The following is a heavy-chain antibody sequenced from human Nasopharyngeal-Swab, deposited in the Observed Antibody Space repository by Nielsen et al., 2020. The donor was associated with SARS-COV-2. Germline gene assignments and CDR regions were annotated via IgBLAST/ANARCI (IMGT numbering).Heavy chain of an antibody. CDR3: ARVRTKTKYYDILTGLGGYFDY. J-gene: IGHJ4*02. V-gene: IGHV1-2*06. Sequence: WVRQAPGQGLEWMGRINPNSGGTNYAPKFQGRVTMTRDTSISTAYMELSRLRSDDTAVYYCARVRTKTKYYDILTGLGGYFDYWGQGTPVTVSS. CDR2: INPNSGGT. D-gene: IGHD3-9*01.